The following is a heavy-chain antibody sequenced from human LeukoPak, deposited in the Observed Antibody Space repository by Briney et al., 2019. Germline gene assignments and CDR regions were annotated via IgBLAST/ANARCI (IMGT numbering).Heavy chain of an antibody. D-gene: IGHD3-3*01. V-gene: IGHV3-30*18. CDR1: GFTFSSYG. Sequence: PGGSLRLSCAVSGFTFSSYGMHWVRQAPDKGLEWMAVISCDGTNKYYADSVKGRFTISRDNSKNTLYLQMNSLRAEDTAVYYCAKDLNYDFWSGLGNWGQGTLVTVSS. CDR3: AKDLNYDFWSGLGN. J-gene: IGHJ4*02. CDR2: ISCDGTNK.